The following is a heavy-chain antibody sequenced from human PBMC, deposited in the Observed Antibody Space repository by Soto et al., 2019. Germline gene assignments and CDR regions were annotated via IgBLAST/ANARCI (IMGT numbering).Heavy chain of an antibody. J-gene: IGHJ4*02. Sequence: ASVKVSCKASGYTFTSYYMHWVRQAPGQGLEWMGIINPSGGSTSYAQKFQGRVTMTRDTSTSTVYTELSSLRSEDTAVYYCARDAGYCSSTSCYTEYFDYWGQGTLVTVSS. CDR2: INPSGGST. CDR3: ARDAGYCSSTSCYTEYFDY. V-gene: IGHV1-46*01. D-gene: IGHD2-2*02. CDR1: GYTFTSYY.